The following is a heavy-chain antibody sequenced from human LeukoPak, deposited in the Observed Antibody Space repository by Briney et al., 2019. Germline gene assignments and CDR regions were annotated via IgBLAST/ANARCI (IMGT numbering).Heavy chain of an antibody. Sequence: SETLSLTCTVSGYSIGSGYYWGWIRQPPGKGLEWIGSIYHSGSTYYNPSLKSRVTISVDTSKNQFSLKLSSVTAADTAVYYCARGGQLLWFGSPDYWGQGTLVTVSS. CDR1: GYSIGSGYY. V-gene: IGHV4-38-2*02. CDR2: IYHSGST. D-gene: IGHD3-10*01. J-gene: IGHJ4*02. CDR3: ARGGQLLWFGSPDY.